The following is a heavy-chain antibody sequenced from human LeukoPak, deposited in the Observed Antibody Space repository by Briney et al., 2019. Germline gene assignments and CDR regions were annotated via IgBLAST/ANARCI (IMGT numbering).Heavy chain of an antibody. CDR3: AKRGIVIRAVIIVGFHKEAYYFDY. V-gene: IGHV3-53*01. CDR2: IYAGGST. Sequence: GGSLRLSCAASGFTVSSNYMSWVRQAPGKGLEWVSLIYAGGSTYYADAVKGRFTISRHNSMNTLHLQMNSLRAEDTAVYFCAKRGIVIRAVIIVGFHKEAYYFDYWGQGALVTVSS. CDR1: GFTVSSNY. J-gene: IGHJ4*02. D-gene: IGHD3-10*01.